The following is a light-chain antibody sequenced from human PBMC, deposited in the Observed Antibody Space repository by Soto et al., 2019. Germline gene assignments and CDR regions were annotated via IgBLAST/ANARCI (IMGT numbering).Light chain of an antibody. V-gene: IGKV1-9*01. CDR2: SAS. CDR3: QHTRSYPWA. CDR1: QDIAIY. J-gene: IGKJ3*01. Sequence: IQLTQSPPTLSASVGDRVTITCRASQDIAIYLAWYQQKPGEAPNLLIHSASTLHGGVPSRFSGSDSWTDFTRTGAILQAEDFVTDYCQHTRSYPWAFGAGTKVDI.